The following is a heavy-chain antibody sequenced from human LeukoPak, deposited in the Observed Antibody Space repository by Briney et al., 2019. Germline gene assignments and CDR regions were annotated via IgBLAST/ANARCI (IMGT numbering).Heavy chain of an antibody. J-gene: IGHJ4*02. CDR2: ISGGGGST. V-gene: IGHV3-23*01. Sequence: GGSLRLSCAASGFTFTSYSMNWVRQAPGKGLEWVSTISGGGGSTYYADSVEGRFTISRDNSKNTLYLQVNSLRAEDTAVYYCAKGGKWDVTPFDYWGQGTLVTVSS. CDR3: AKGGKWDVTPFDY. CDR1: GFTFTSYS. D-gene: IGHD1-26*01.